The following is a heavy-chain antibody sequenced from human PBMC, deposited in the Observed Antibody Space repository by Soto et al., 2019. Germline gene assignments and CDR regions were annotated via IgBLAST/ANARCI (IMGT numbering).Heavy chain of an antibody. J-gene: IGHJ4*02. CDR1: GGSISSGDYY. D-gene: IGHD3-22*01. CDR3: ARAPRDYDSSGLDY. V-gene: IGHV4-30-4*01. Sequence: SETLSLTCTVSGGSISSGDYYWSWIRQPPGKGLEWIGYIYYSGSTYYNPSLKSRVTISVDTSKNQFSLKLSSVTAPDTAVYYCARAPRDYDSSGLDYWGQGTLVTVSS. CDR2: IYYSGST.